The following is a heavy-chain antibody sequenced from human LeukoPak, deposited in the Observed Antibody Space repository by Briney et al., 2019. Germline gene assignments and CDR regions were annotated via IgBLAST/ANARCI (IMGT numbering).Heavy chain of an antibody. Sequence: ASVKVSCKASGYTFTGYYMHWVRQAPGQGLEWMGRINPNSGGTNYAQKFQGRVTMTRDTSISTAYMELSRLRSDDTAVYYCARSMRAYSSGWTPFDAFDTWGQGTMVTVSS. J-gene: IGHJ3*02. D-gene: IGHD6-19*01. V-gene: IGHV1-2*06. CDR2: INPNSGGT. CDR3: ARSMRAYSSGWTPFDAFDT. CDR1: GYTFTGYY.